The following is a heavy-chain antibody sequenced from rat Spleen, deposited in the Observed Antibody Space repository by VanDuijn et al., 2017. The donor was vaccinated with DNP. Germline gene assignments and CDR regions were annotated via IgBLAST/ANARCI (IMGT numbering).Heavy chain of an antibody. CDR2: ISYDGRNT. CDR1: RFTFSDYN. D-gene: IGHD1-9*01. Sequence: EVQLVESGGGLVQPGKSLKLSCAASRFTFSDYNMAWVRQAPKKGLEWVASISYDGRNTYYGDSVKGRFTISRDNAKSTLYLQMDSLRSEDTATYYCTRRGHTTGIGYFDYWGQGVMVTVSS. J-gene: IGHJ2*01. V-gene: IGHV5-7*01. CDR3: TRRGHTTGIGYFDY.